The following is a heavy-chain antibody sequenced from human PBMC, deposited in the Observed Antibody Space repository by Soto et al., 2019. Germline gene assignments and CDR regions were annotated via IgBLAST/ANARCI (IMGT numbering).Heavy chain of an antibody. CDR2: IYPGDSDT. D-gene: IGHD2-15*01. Sequence: PGESLKISCKGSGYSFISYWIAWVRQMPGKGLERMGIIYPGDSDTRYSPSFQGQVTISADKSISTAYLQWRSLKASDTAMYYCARAKGYCSGGSCSQLLFDYWGQGTLVTVSS. J-gene: IGHJ4*02. V-gene: IGHV5-51*01. CDR3: ARAKGYCSGGSCSQLLFDY. CDR1: GYSFISYW.